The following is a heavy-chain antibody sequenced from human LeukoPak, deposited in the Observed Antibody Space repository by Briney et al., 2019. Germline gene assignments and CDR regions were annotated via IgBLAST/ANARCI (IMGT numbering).Heavy chain of an antibody. Sequence: PGGSLRLSCAASGFTFSSYSMNWVRQAPGKGLEWVSYISSSSSTIYYADSVKGRFTISRDNAKNSLYLQMNSLRAEVTAVYYCARGYYDFWSGYQNWFDPWGQGTLVTVSS. J-gene: IGHJ5*02. V-gene: IGHV3-48*01. CDR1: GFTFSSYS. D-gene: IGHD3-3*01. CDR3: ARGYYDFWSGYQNWFDP. CDR2: ISSSSSTI.